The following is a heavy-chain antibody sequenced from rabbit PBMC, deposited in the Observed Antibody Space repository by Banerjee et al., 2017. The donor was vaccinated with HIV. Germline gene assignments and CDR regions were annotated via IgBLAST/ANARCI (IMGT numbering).Heavy chain of an antibody. J-gene: IGHJ4*01. V-gene: IGHV1S40*01. CDR1: GFDLERTYY. D-gene: IGHD4-1*01. Sequence: QSLEESGGGLFQPGGSLALTCKASGFDLERTYYMCWVRQAPGKGLEWIACIFGGSDDSTYYASWASGRFTISKTSSTTVTLQLTSLTAADTATYFCAREVAAGKYFNLWGPGTLVTVS. CDR3: AREVAAGKYFNL. CDR2: IFGGSDDST.